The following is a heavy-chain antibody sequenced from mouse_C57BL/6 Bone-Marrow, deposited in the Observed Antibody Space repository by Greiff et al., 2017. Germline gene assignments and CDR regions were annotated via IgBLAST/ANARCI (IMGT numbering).Heavy chain of an antibody. CDR2: INPSSGYT. J-gene: IGHJ3*01. V-gene: IGHV1-7*01. CDR3: ARYGDIAY. D-gene: IGHD1-2*01. CDR1: GYTFTSYW. Sequence: QVQLKESGAELAKPGASVKLSCKASGYTFTSYWMHWVKQRPGQGLEWIGYINPSSGYTKYNQKFKDKDTLTADKSSSTAYMQLSSLTYEDSAVYYCARYGDIAYWGQGTLVTVSA.